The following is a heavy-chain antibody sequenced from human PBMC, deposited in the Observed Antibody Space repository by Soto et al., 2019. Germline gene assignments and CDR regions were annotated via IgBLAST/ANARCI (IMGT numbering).Heavy chain of an antibody. Sequence: QVQLVESGGGVVQPGRSLRRSCAASGFTFSSYGMHWVRQAPGKGLEWVAVIWYDGSNKYYADSVKGRFTISRDNSKNTLYLQMNSLRAEDTAVYYCTRETPRVNWFDPWGQGTLVTVSS. J-gene: IGHJ5*02. CDR3: TRETPRVNWFDP. CDR1: GFTFSSYG. V-gene: IGHV3-33*01. CDR2: IWYDGSNK.